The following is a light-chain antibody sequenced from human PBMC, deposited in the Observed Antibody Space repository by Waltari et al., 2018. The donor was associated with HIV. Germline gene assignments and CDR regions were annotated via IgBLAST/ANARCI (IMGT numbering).Light chain of an antibody. CDR2: GKN. CDR1: SSNIGSNT. V-gene: IGLV1-44*01. CDR3: ASWDDSLNGPV. J-gene: IGLJ2*01. Sequence: QSVLTQPPSTSGTPGPRVTISCSGSSSNIGSNTVSWFQQLPVKAPKVLIYGKNQRPSGVPDRFSGSKSGTSASLAIGGLQSEDEADYYCASWDDSLNGPVFGGGTTLTVL.